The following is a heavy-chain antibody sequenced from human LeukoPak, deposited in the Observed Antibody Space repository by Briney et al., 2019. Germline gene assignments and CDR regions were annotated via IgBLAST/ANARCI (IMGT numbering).Heavy chain of an antibody. CDR2: INPSGGST. CDR1: GYTFTSYY. V-gene: IGHV1-46*01. J-gene: IGHJ5*02. Sequence: GASVKVPCKASGYTFTSYYMHWVRQPPGQGLEWMGIINPSGGSTSYAQKFQGRVTMTRDTSTSTVYMELSSLRSEDTAVYYCARAEGYFDWLLPFDPWGQGTLVTVSS. D-gene: IGHD3-9*01. CDR3: ARAEGYFDWLLPFDP.